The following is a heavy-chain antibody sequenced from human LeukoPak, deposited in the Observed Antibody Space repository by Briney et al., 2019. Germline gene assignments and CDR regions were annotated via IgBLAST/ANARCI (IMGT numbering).Heavy chain of an antibody. CDR1: GYSISSGYY. J-gene: IGHJ4*02. CDR2: IYHSGST. D-gene: IGHD3-9*01. Sequence: SETLSLTCTVSGYSISSGYYWGWIRQPPGKGLEWIGSIYHSGSTYYNPSLKGRVTISVDTSKNQFSLKLSSVTAADTAVYYCARGDILTGYFPFDYWGQGTLVTVSS. V-gene: IGHV4-38-2*02. CDR3: ARGDILTGYFPFDY.